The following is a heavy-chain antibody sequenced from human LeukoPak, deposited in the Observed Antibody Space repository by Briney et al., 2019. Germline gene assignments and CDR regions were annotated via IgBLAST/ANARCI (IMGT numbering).Heavy chain of an antibody. CDR3: ARHGDYSNNWFDP. D-gene: IGHD4-11*01. CDR1: GGFISNSNYY. Sequence: SETLSLTCTVSGGFISNSNYYWGWIRQPPGKGLDWIGSISYSGTTYYNPSLKSRVTMSVDTSKNQFSLKLSSVTAADTAVYYCARHGDYSNNWFDPWGQGTLVTVSS. CDR2: ISYSGTT. J-gene: IGHJ5*02. V-gene: IGHV4-39*01.